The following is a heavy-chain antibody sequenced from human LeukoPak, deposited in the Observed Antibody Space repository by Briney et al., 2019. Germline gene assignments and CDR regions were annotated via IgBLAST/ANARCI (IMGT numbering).Heavy chain of an antibody. Sequence: PSETLSLTCTVSGGSISSSSYYWGWIRQPPGKGLEWIGSIYYSGSTYYNPSLKSRVTISVDTSKNQFSLKLSSVTAADTAVYYCARETRRNDDLDAFDIWGQGTMVTVSS. CDR2: IYYSGST. D-gene: IGHD1-1*01. J-gene: IGHJ3*02. CDR3: ARETRRNDDLDAFDI. V-gene: IGHV4-39*07. CDR1: GGSISSSSYY.